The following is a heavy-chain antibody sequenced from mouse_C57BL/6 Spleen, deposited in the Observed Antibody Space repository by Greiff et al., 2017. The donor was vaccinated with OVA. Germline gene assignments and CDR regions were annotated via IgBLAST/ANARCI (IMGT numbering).Heavy chain of an antibody. CDR3: AIGVRLLSGDYYAMDY. D-gene: IGHD2-10*01. J-gene: IGHJ4*01. V-gene: IGHV1-74*01. Sequence: QVQLQQPGAELVKPGASVKVSCKASGYTFTSYWMHWVKQRPGPGLEWIGRIHPSDSDTTYNQKFKGKATLTVDKSSSTAYMQLSSLTSEDSAVYYCAIGVRLLSGDYYAMDYWGQGTSVTVSS. CDR2: IHPSDSDT. CDR1: GYTFTSYW.